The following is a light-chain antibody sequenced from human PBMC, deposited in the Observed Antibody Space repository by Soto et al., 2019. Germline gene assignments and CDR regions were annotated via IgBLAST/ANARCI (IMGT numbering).Light chain of an antibody. CDR1: EDVSDY. CDR3: QLYKNVILT. Sequence: DIKMTQSPSSLSAYVGDRVTFTCQASEDVSDYVNWYQQKPGRAPKLLIYDASKLETGVPSRFSGSGSGTDFSFTIRDLQPEDFATYYCQLYKNVILTFGGGTRVDI. CDR2: DAS. V-gene: IGKV1-33*01. J-gene: IGKJ4*01.